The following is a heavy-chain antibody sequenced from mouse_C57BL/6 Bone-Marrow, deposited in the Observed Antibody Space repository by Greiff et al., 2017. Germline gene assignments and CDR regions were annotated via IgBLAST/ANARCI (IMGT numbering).Heavy chain of an antibody. CDR3: ARPRWLLNAMDY. J-gene: IGHJ4*01. V-gene: IGHV1-55*01. Sequence: QVQLQQPGAELVKPGASVKMSCKASGYTFTSYWITWVKQRPGQGLEWIGDIYPGSGSPNYNEKFKSKATLTVDTSSSTAYRQLSSLTSEYSAVYYCARPRWLLNAMDYWGQGTSVTVSS. D-gene: IGHD2-3*01. CDR2: IYPGSGSP. CDR1: GYTFTSYW.